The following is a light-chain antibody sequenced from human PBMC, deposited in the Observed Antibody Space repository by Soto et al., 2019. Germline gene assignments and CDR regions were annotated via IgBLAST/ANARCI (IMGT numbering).Light chain of an antibody. Sequence: QSVLTQPPSASGTPGQRITISCSGSSSNIGTNYVHWYQHLPGTAPKILMFRNDQRPSGVPERFSASKSGISASLAISGLRSEDEADYYCAAWDDSLNVLFGGGTKLTVL. V-gene: IGLV1-47*01. CDR3: AAWDDSLNVL. J-gene: IGLJ3*02. CDR2: RND. CDR1: SSNIGTNY.